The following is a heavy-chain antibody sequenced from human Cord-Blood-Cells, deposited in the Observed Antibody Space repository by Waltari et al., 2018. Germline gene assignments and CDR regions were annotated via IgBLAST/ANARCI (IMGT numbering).Heavy chain of an antibody. D-gene: IGHD2-2*01. CDR1: GGTFSSYA. CDR2: IIPIFGTE. V-gene: IGHV1-69*01. J-gene: IGHJ5*02. CDR3: ARSPPVVPAAITDNWFDP. Sequence: QVQLVQSGAEVKKPGSSVKVSCKASGGTFSSYAISWVRQAPGQGLEWMGGIIPIFGTENNEKKFQGRVTTAADESTSTAYMELSSLRSEDTAVYYCARSPPVVPAAITDNWFDPWGQGTLVTVSS.